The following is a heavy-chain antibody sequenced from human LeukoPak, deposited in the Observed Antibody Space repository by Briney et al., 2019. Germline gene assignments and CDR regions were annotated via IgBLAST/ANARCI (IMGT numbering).Heavy chain of an antibody. Sequence: ASVKVSCKASGYTFTSYGISWVRQAPGQGLEWMGWISAYSGNTNYAQKLQGRVTMTTDTSTSTAYMELRSLRSDDTAVYYCARARSYYYDSSDLDYWGQGTLVTVSS. CDR1: GYTFTSYG. CDR2: ISAYSGNT. V-gene: IGHV1-18*01. D-gene: IGHD3-22*01. J-gene: IGHJ4*02. CDR3: ARARSYYYDSSDLDY.